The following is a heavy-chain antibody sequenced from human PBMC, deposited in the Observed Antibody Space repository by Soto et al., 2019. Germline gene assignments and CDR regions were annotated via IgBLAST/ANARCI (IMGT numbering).Heavy chain of an antibody. J-gene: IGHJ6*02. V-gene: IGHV4-34*01. D-gene: IGHD2-8*01. CDR3: ASPGVYYGMDV. Sequence: PSETLSLTCAFYCGSFIGYYWSWIRQPPGKGLEWIGEINHSGSTNYNPSLKSRVTISVDTSKNQFSLKLSSVTAADTAVYYCASPGVYYGMDVWGQGTTVTVSS. CDR2: INHSGST. CDR1: CGSFIGYY.